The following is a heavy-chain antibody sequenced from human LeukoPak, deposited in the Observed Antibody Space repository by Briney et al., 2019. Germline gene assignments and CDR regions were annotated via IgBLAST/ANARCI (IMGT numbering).Heavy chain of an antibody. CDR1: GFTFSRYW. CDR3: AKDVRGYNRPFDY. D-gene: IGHD3-10*02. Sequence: PGGSLRLSCAASGFTFSRYWMHWVRQVPGKGPVWVSRIDSDVSSTGYADSVKGRFTISRDNSENTLYLQMNSLRAEDTALYYCAKDVRGYNRPFDYWGKGTLVTVSS. V-gene: IGHV3-74*01. CDR2: IDSDVSST. J-gene: IGHJ4*02.